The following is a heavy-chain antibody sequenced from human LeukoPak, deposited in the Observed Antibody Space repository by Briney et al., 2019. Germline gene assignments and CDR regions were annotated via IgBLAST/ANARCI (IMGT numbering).Heavy chain of an antibody. Sequence: GGSLRLSCAASGFAVSNNYMSWVRQAPGKGLEWVSVIYSDGSLYYADSVRGRFTISRDNSENTLSLHMNSLRAEDTAMYYCAREGYYAFDIWGQGTMVSVSS. CDR2: IYSDGSL. V-gene: IGHV3-66*01. CDR3: AREGYYAFDI. D-gene: IGHD3-22*01. CDR1: GFAVSNNY. J-gene: IGHJ3*02.